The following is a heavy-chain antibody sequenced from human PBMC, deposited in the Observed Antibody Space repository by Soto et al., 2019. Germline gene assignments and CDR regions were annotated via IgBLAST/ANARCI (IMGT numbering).Heavy chain of an antibody. D-gene: IGHD6-13*01. CDR1: GGTFSSYA. Sequence: SVKVSCKASGGTFSSYAISWVRQAPGQGLEWMGGIIPIFGTANYAQKFQGRVTITADESTSTAYMELSSLRSEDTAVYYCARGGSSWYWGGHFDYWGQGTLVTVSS. CDR2: IIPIFGTA. V-gene: IGHV1-69*13. J-gene: IGHJ4*02. CDR3: ARGGSSWYWGGHFDY.